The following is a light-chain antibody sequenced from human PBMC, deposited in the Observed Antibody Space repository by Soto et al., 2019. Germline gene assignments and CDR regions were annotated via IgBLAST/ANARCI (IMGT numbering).Light chain of an antibody. Sequence: EIVLTQSPGTLSLSPGERATLSCRASQSVSSSYLAWYQQKPGQAPRLLIYGASTRPTGIPDRFSGSGSGTDFTLTISRLEPEDFTVYYCQQYGISPLTFGGGTKVEIK. CDR3: QQYGISPLT. CDR1: QSVSSSY. CDR2: GAS. V-gene: IGKV3-20*01. J-gene: IGKJ4*01.